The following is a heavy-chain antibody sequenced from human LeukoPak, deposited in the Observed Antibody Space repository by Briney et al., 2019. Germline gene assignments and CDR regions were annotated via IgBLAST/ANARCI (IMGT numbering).Heavy chain of an antibody. CDR1: GGSFSSGSYF. V-gene: IGHV4-61*02. CDR2: VYTSGST. CDR3: ARGGYYGSGNDFRFDP. Sequence: PSETLSLTCTVSGGSFSSGSYFWSWIRQPAGKGLEWIGRVYTSGSTNYNPALKSRVTISVDTSKNQFSLKLSSVSAADTAVYYCARGGYYGSGNDFRFDPWGQETLVTVSS. D-gene: IGHD3-10*01. J-gene: IGHJ5*02.